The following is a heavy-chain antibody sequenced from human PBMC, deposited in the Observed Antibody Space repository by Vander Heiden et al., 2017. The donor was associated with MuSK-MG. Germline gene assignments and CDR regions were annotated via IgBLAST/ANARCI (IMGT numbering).Heavy chain of an antibody. V-gene: IGHV3-21*01. J-gene: IGHJ4*02. D-gene: IGHD3-10*01. CDR1: GFTFSSYS. Sequence: EVQLVESGGGLVTPGGSLRLSCAASGFTFSSYSMNWVRQAPGKGLEWVSSISSSSSYIYYADSVKGRFTISRDNAKNSLYLQMNSLRAEDTAVYYCATRPLYGSGSYLFDYWGQGTLVTVSS. CDR2: ISSSSSYI. CDR3: ATRPLYGSGSYLFDY.